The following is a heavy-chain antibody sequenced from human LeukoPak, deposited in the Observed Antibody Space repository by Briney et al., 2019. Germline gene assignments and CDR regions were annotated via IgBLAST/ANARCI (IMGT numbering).Heavy chain of an antibody. Sequence: GGSLRLSCAASGFTFSSYWMNWVRQAPGKGLEWVASIKQDGSEKYYVDSVKGRLTISRDNAKNSLYLQMNSLRAEDTAVYYCARDPGIAAAGTVGQNDYWGQGTLVTVSS. J-gene: IGHJ4*02. CDR3: ARDPGIAAAGTVGQNDY. CDR2: IKQDGSEK. D-gene: IGHD6-13*01. V-gene: IGHV3-7*01. CDR1: GFTFSSYW.